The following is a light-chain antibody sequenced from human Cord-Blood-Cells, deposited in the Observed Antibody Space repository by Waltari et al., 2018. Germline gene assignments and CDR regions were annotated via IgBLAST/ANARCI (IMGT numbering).Light chain of an antibody. V-gene: IGKV4-1*01. J-gene: IGKJ1*01. CDR1: QSVLYSSNNNNY. CDR3: QQYYSTPWT. CDR2: CAS. Sequence: DIVMTQSPDSLAVSLGERATINCRSSQSVLYSSNNNNYLAWYQQKPGQPPKLLIYCASTRESGVPDRFSGSGSGTDFTLTISSLQAEDVAVYYCQQYYSTPWTFGQGTKVEIK.